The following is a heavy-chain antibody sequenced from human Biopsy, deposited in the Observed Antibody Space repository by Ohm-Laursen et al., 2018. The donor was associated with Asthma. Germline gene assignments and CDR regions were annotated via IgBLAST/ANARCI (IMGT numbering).Heavy chain of an antibody. V-gene: IGHV3-30*01. Sequence: SLRLSCAASGFSFSNFAIHWVRQAPGKGLEWVGVISKDASTQDYADSVKGRFTMARDNSKNTLDLQMNSLREEDTAVYYCVRDDTDNAFDIWGQGTVVSVSS. J-gene: IGHJ3*02. CDR3: VRDDTDNAFDI. D-gene: IGHD5-18*01. CDR1: GFSFSNFA. CDR2: ISKDASTQ.